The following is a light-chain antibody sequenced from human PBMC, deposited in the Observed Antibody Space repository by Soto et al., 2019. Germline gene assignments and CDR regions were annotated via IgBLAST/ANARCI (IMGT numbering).Light chain of an antibody. V-gene: IGKV2D-29*01. J-gene: IGKJ2*01. CDR1: QSLLHSDAKTY. CDR2: EVS. CDR3: MQSIQSPHT. Sequence: EIVMTQAPLSLSDTPGQPASISCKSSQSLLHSDAKTYLYWFLQRPGQAPQLLIYEVSNRFSGVPDRFSGSGSGTDFTLKVSRVEAEDVGVYYCMQSIQSPHTFGQGTKLEIK.